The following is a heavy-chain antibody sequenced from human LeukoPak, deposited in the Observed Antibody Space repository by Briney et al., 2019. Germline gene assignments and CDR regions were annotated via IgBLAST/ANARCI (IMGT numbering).Heavy chain of an antibody. D-gene: IGHD6-13*01. CDR2: ISGSGGGT. V-gene: IGHV3-23*01. CDR3: AKDLRAYSSSYDAFDI. CDR1: GFTFSSYA. J-gene: IGHJ3*02. Sequence: GSLRLSCAASGFTFSSYAMSWVRQAPGKGLEWVSAISGSGGGTHYADSVKGRFTISRDNSKNTVCLQMNSLRAEDTAVYYCAKDLRAYSSSYDAFDIWGQGTMVTVSS.